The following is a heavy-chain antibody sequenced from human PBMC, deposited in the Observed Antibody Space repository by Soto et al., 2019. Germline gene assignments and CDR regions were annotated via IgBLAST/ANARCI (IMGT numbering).Heavy chain of an antibody. CDR3: ARGGVLRYFDWLSRYGMDV. CDR1: GYTFTGYY. J-gene: IGHJ6*02. Sequence: ASVKVSCKASGYTFTGYYMHWVRQAPGQGLEWMGWINPNSGGTNYAQKFQGWVTMTRDTSISTAYMELSRLRSDDTAVYYCARGGVLRYFDWLSRYGMDVWGQGTTVTVSS. V-gene: IGHV1-2*04. D-gene: IGHD3-9*01. CDR2: INPNSGGT.